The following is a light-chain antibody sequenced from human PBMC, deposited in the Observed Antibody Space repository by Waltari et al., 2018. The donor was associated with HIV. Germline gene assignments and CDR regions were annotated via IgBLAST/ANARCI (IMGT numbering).Light chain of an antibody. CDR2: EVN. CDR1: NSDVGGYKS. J-gene: IGLJ1*01. Sequence: QSALTQPASVSGSPGQSITISCTGTNSDVGGYKSVPWYQQHPDKAPKPMIYEVNNRPSGVSSRCSGSKSGNTASLTISGLQAADEADYYCSSYTDSRPLYVFGTGTKVTVL. V-gene: IGLV2-14*01. CDR3: SSYTDSRPLYV.